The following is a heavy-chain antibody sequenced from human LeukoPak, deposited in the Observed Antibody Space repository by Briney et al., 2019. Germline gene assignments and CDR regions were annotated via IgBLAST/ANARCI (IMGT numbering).Heavy chain of an antibody. D-gene: IGHD4-17*01. J-gene: IGHJ4*02. V-gene: IGHV4-59*08. CDR3: ARRNYGDYDHYFDS. CDR2: ISYSGTT. Sequence: SETLSLTCTVSGGSISGYLWSWIRQPPGKGLEWIGYISYSGTTNHNPSLRSRVTIITDTSKNQFSLRLSSVTAADTAVYYCARRNYGDYDHYFDSWGQGTLVTVSS. CDR1: GGSISGYL.